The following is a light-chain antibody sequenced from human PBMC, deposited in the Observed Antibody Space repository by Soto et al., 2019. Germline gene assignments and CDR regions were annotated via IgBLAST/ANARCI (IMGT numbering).Light chain of an antibody. J-gene: IGKJ1*01. V-gene: IGKV3-11*01. CDR1: QSVSFY. CDR2: DVS. Sequence: EVVLTQSPATLSLSPGDTATFSCRASQSVSFYLGWYQQKPGQAPRLLGYDVSNRATGVPARFSGSGPETDFNLTISSLGPEDFAAYHRQQRRLWPWTFGQGTKVEVK. CDR3: QQRRLWPWT.